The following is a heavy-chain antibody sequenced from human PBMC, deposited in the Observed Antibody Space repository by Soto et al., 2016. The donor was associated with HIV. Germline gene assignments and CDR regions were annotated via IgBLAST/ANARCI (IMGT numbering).Heavy chain of an antibody. Sequence: QLQLQESGPGLVKPSETLSLTCTVSGGSISSSSYYWGWIRQPPGKGLEWIGSIYYSGNTYYNPSLKSRVIISVDTSKNQFSLKLSSVTAADTADYYCTRRPKLLVGNHFDYWAREPWSSWPQ. V-gene: IGHV4-39*01. J-gene: IGHJ4*02. D-gene: IGHD3-10*01. CDR2: IYYSGNT. CDR3: TRRPKLLVGNHFDY. CDR1: GGSISSSSYY.